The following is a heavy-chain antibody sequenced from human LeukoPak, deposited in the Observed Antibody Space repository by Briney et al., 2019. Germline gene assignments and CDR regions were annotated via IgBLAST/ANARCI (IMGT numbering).Heavy chain of an antibody. J-gene: IGHJ5*02. CDR3: AKGPGIQLWGNWFDP. Sequence: GGSLRLSCAASGFTVSSNYMSWVRQAPGKGLEWVSAISGSGGSTYYADSVKGRFTISRDNSKNTLYLQTNSLRAEDTAVYYCAKGPGIQLWGNWFDPWGQGTLVTVSS. D-gene: IGHD5-18*01. CDR1: GFTVSSNY. V-gene: IGHV3-23*01. CDR2: ISGSGGST.